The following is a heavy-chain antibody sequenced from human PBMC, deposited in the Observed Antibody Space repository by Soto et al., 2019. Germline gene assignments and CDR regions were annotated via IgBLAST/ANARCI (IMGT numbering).Heavy chain of an antibody. Sequence: QLQLQESGPGLVRPSETLSLTCTVSGGSISSNTYYWGWIRQPPGKGLEWIGSIYYNGFTYYNPALKSRVSMSVDTSKNKFSLRLSSMTASDAALYYCARKGDFWSGPGEFDPWGQGTLVTVS. J-gene: IGHJ5*02. CDR3: ARKGDFWSGPGEFDP. V-gene: IGHV4-39*01. CDR2: IYYNGFT. CDR1: GGSISSNTYY. D-gene: IGHD3-3*01.